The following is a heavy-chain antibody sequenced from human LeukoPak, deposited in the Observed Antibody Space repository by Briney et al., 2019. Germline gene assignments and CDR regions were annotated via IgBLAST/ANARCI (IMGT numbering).Heavy chain of an antibody. D-gene: IGHD1-1*01. V-gene: IGHV3-23*01. J-gene: IGHJ5*02. CDR3: VRGWHELRS. Sequence: GGSLRLSCAASGFTFSNSAMTWVRQAPGKGLEWLSSITGGSDNSEYADSVKGRFSISRDNSKNTLFLQMSSLTAEDTAVYYCVRGWHELRSWGRGTLVTVSS. CDR1: GFTFSNSA. CDR2: ITGGSDNS.